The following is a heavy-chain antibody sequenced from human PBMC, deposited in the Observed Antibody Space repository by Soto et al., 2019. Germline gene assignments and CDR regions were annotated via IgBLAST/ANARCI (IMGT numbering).Heavy chain of an antibody. Sequence: PSETLSLTCTVSGASLRSGSYYWSWIRQPPGKGLEWIGYISHSGRTNYDPSLKSRLTMSVDTSQNQFSLQLNSVTAADTAVYYCSYGSSFGYWGQGSVVTVSS. J-gene: IGHJ4*02. CDR1: GASLRSGSYY. D-gene: IGHD3-10*01. V-gene: IGHV4-61*01. CDR3: SYGSSFGY. CDR2: ISHSGRT.